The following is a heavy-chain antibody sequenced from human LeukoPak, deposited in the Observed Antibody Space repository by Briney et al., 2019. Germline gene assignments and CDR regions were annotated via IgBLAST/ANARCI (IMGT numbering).Heavy chain of an antibody. CDR2: ISDSGGGT. CDR3: AKRGVVIRVILVGFHKEAYYFDS. CDR1: GITLSNYG. V-gene: IGHV3-23*01. Sequence: GGSLRLSCAVSGITLSNYGMSWVRQAPGKGLEWVAGISDSGGGTNYADSVKGRFTISRDNPKNTLYLQMNSLRTEDTAVYFCAKRGVVIRVILVGFHKEAYYFDSWGQGALVTVSS. J-gene: IGHJ4*02. D-gene: IGHD3-22*01.